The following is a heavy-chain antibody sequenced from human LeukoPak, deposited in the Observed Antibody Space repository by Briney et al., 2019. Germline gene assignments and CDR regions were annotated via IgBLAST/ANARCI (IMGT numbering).Heavy chain of an antibody. CDR1: GYTFTSYG. Sequence: ASVKVSCKASGYTFTSYGISWVRQAPGQGLEWMGWISAYNGNTNYAQKLQGRVTMTTDTSTSTAYMELRILRSDDTAVYYCARDRVPPRYYDSSGYYSAAVLYFDYWGQGTLVTVSS. CDR3: ARDRVPPRYYDSSGYYSAAVLYFDY. CDR2: ISAYNGNT. V-gene: IGHV1-18*01. J-gene: IGHJ4*02. D-gene: IGHD3-22*01.